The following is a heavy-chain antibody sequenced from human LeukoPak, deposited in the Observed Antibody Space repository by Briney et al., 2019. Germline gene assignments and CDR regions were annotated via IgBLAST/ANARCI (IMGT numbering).Heavy chain of an antibody. CDR1: GFTFSSHW. D-gene: IGHD6-6*01. Sequence: PGGPLRLSCEAPGFTFSSHWMSWVPKPPGKGREWVASIKQEGSEKYYVDSVKGRFTVSRDNAKNSLYLQMNSLRAEDTAVYYCARLIADRTIYDYWGQGTLVTVSS. CDR2: IKQEGSEK. J-gene: IGHJ4*02. V-gene: IGHV3-7*01. CDR3: ARLIADRTIYDY.